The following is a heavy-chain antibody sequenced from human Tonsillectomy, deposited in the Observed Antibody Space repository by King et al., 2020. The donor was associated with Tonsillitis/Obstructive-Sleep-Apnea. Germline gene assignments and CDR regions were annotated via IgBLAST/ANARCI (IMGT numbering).Heavy chain of an antibody. CDR3: ARDRGFEVAADFDY. J-gene: IGHJ4*02. D-gene: IGHD6-25*01. Sequence: VQLVESGGGVVRPGGSLRLSCAASGFTFDDYGMSWVRQAPGTGLEWVSGINWNGGSTGYADSVKCRFTISRDNAKNSLYLQMNSLSAEYTALSYCARDRGFEVAADFDYWGQGTLVTVAS. V-gene: IGHV3-20*04. CDR2: INWNGGST. CDR1: GFTFDDYG.